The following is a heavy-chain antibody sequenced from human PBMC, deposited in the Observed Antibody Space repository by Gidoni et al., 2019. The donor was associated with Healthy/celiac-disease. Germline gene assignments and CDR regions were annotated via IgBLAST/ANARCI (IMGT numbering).Heavy chain of an antibody. CDR2: IYYSGST. J-gene: IGHJ4*02. D-gene: IGHD5-12*01. CDR1: GGSISSYY. V-gene: IGHV4-59*08. Sequence: QVQLQESGPGLVKPSETLSLTCTVSGGSISSYYWSWIRPPPGKGLEWIGYIYYSGSTNYNPSLKSRVTISVDTSKNQFSLKLSSVTAADTAVYYCARQSLSRDGYNPFDYWGQGTLVTVSS. CDR3: ARQSLSRDGYNPFDY.